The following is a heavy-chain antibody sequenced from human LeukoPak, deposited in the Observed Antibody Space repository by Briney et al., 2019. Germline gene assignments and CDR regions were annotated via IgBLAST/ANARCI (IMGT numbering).Heavy chain of an antibody. CDR3: ARDLSGEYCFDY. CDR1: GFTFSSDF. Sequence: GGSLRLSCAASGFTFSSDFMHWVRQAPGQGLEWVAVISHDGSIKAYADSVKGRFTISREDSTNMLYLQMNSLRAEDTAVYYCARDLSGEYCFDYWGQGTLVTVSS. J-gene: IGHJ4*02. CDR2: ISHDGSIK. D-gene: IGHD3-10*01. V-gene: IGHV3-30*04.